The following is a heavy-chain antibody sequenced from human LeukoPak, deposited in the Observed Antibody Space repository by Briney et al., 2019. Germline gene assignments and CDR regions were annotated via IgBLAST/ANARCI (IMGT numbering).Heavy chain of an antibody. D-gene: IGHD1-26*01. CDR2: IYTSGST. CDR1: GGSISSGRYY. V-gene: IGHV4-61*02. Sequence: PSQTLSLTCTVSGGSISSGRYYWSWIRQPAGKGLEWIGRIYTSGSTNYNPSFKSRVTMSVDTSKNQFSLKLSSVTAADTAMYYCARGGSYYYFDYWGQGTLVTVSS. J-gene: IGHJ4*02. CDR3: ARGGSYYYFDY.